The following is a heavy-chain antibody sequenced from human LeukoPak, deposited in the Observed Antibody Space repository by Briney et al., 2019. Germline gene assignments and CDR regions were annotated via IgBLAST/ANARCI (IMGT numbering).Heavy chain of an antibody. J-gene: IGHJ4*02. CDR2: IRRRAYGGAA. V-gene: IGHV3-49*04. CDR3: RRGGIVDFDY. D-gene: IGHD1-26*01. Sequence: GGSLRLSCTTSGFAFDDFAMSWVRQPAGKGLEWVGFIRRRAYGGAAEYAASVKGRFIISRADSKGIAYLQMNSLKTEDTAVYYCRRGGIVDFDYWGQ. CDR1: GFAFDDFA.